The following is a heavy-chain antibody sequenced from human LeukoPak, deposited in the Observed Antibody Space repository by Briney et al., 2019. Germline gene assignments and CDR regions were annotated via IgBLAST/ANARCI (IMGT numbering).Heavy chain of an antibody. CDR3: AREVEDGYTAKNAFDI. J-gene: IGHJ3*02. CDR1: GFAFSNYG. V-gene: IGHV3-74*01. Sequence: GGSLRLSCAASGFAFSNYGINWVRQAPGKGLVWVSRINSDGSSTSYADSVKGRFTISRDNAKNTLYLQMNSLRAEDTAVYYCAREVEDGYTAKNAFDIWGQGTMVTVSS. CDR2: INSDGSST. D-gene: IGHD5-24*01.